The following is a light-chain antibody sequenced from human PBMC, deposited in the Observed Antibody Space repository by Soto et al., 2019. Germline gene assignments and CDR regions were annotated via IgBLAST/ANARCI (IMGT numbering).Light chain of an antibody. CDR3: QQYQNLWT. CDR1: QTIYSN. J-gene: IGKJ1*01. CDR2: HAS. Sequence: IGMTQSPASLSVSPGERVTLSCRASQTIYSNVAWYQQRPGQSPRLLIYHASSRATGIPARFSGSGSGTEFTLTINSLQSEDFAVYYCQQYQNLWTFGQGTKGDIK. V-gene: IGKV3-15*01.